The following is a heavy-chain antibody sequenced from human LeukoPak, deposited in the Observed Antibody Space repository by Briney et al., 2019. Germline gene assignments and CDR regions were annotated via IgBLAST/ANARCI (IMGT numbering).Heavy chain of an antibody. CDR3: ARGGYRSSSAFYYMDV. V-gene: IGHV3-53*01. J-gene: IGHJ6*03. CDR1: GFTVSNNF. CDR2: IYSGGFT. D-gene: IGHD6-6*01. Sequence: GGSLRLSCAASGFTVSNNFLTWVRQAPGKGLECVSLIYSGGFTNYADSVRGRFTISRDNSKNTLYLQMNSLRVEDTAIYFRARGGYRSSSAFYYMDVWGKGTTVTVSS.